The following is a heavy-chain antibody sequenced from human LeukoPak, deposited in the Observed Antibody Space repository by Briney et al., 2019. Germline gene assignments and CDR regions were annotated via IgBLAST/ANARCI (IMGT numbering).Heavy chain of an antibody. CDR1: GGSISSYY. V-gene: IGHV4-59*12. Sequence: SETLSLTCTVSGGSISSYYWSWIRQPPGKGLEWIGHIYYSGNTNYNPSLQSRVTISVDKSKNQFSLKLSSVTAADTAVYYCATLPKFMSTYFDLWGRGTLVTVSS. CDR3: ATLPKFMSTYFDL. CDR2: IYYSGNT. D-gene: IGHD5/OR15-5a*01. J-gene: IGHJ2*01.